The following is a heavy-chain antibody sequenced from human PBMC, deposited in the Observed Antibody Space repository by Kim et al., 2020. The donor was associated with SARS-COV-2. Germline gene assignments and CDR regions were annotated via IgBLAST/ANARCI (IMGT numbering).Heavy chain of an antibody. Sequence: GGSLRLSCAASELTFSSYTMSWVRQAPGKGLEWVPVICSIGGKKSYADSVKGRFTISRDNSKNTLYLQMTSLRAEDTAVYYCARGVTVGDSDPFDYWGQGTLVTVSS. CDR1: ELTFSSYT. V-gene: IGHV3-23*01. CDR2: ICSIGGKK. CDR3: ARGVTVGDSDPFDY. D-gene: IGHD2-21*01. J-gene: IGHJ4*02.